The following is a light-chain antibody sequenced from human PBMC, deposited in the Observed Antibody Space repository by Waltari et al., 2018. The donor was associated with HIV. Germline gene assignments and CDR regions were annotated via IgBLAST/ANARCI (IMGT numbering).Light chain of an antibody. J-gene: IGKJ2*01. CDR1: QSIGNY. CDR3: QQSSSSPPT. V-gene: IGKV1-39*01. Sequence: DIQMTQSPSSLSASVGDRVTSICRASQSIGNYLNWYHQKSGTAPELLIYAASSLQSGVPSRFSGSGSGTDFTLTITSLQPEDFATYYCQQSSSSPPTFSQGTKVEI. CDR2: AAS.